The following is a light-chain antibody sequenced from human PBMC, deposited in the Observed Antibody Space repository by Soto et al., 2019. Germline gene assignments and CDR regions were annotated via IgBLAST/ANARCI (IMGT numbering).Light chain of an antibody. V-gene: IGLV4-69*01. CDR2: LNSDGSH. CDR3: QTWDTGIRVV. Sequence: QSVLTQSPSASASLGASVKLTCTLSSGHSSYDIAWHQQQPEKGPRYLMKLNSDGSHSKGDGIPDRFSGSSSGAERYLTISSLQSEDEADYYCQTWDTGIRVVFAGGTKVTVL. CDR1: SGHSSYD. J-gene: IGLJ2*01.